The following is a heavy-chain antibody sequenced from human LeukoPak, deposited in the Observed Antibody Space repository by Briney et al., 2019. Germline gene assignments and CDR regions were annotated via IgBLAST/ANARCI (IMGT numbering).Heavy chain of an antibody. V-gene: IGHV4-39*07. CDR1: GGSISSSSYY. D-gene: IGHD3-22*01. J-gene: IGHJ4*02. CDR3: ARETYYYDSSGYSWFDY. CDR2: IYYSGST. Sequence: PSETLSLTCTVSGGSISSSSYYWGWIRQPPGKGLEWIGSIYYSGSTYYNPSLKSRVTISVDTSKNQFSLKLSSVTAADTAVYYCARETYYYDSSGYSWFDYWGQGTLVTVSS.